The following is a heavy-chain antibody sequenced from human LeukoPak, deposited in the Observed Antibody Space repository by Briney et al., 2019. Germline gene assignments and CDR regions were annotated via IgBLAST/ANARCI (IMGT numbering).Heavy chain of an antibody. V-gene: IGHV4-4*07. CDR3: ARAGYSYGWGAFDY. Sequence: PSETLSLTCTVSGGXISSRYWSWIRQPAGKGLEWIGRIYTSGSSNYNPSLKSRVTMSLDTSKNQFSLKLSSVTAADTAVYYCARAGYSYGWGAFDYWGQGTLVTVSS. CDR2: IYTSGSS. J-gene: IGHJ4*02. CDR1: GGXISSRY. D-gene: IGHD5-18*01.